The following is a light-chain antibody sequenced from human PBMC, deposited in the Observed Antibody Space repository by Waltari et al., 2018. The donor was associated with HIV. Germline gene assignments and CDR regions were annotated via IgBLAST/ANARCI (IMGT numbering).Light chain of an antibody. V-gene: IGLV1-51*02. J-gene: IGLJ3*02. Sequence: QSLLPQPPSVSAAPGQKVTISCSGGTANVGRNYVSWYQHLPGTAPRLLIYEDDKVSSDIPNRFSGSKAGTSATLTITGLQTGDEGDYYCASWDRSLNGGVFGGGTKLTVL. CDR3: ASWDRSLNGGV. CDR2: EDD. CDR1: TANVGRNY.